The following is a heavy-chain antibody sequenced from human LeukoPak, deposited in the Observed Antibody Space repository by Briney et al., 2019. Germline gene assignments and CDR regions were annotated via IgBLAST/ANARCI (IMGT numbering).Heavy chain of an antibody. CDR3: ARSGGSGPDAFDI. V-gene: IGHV3-48*01. D-gene: IGHD1-26*01. CDR1: GFTFSSYS. Sequence: GGSLRLSCAASGFTFSSYSMNWVRQAPGKGLEWVSYISSSGSTIYHADSVKGRFTISRDNSKNTLYLQMNSLRAEDTAVYYCARSGGSGPDAFDIWGQGTVVTVSA. J-gene: IGHJ3*02. CDR2: ISSSGSTI.